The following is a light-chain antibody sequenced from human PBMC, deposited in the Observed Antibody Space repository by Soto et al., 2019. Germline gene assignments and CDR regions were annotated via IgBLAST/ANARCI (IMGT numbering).Light chain of an antibody. CDR2: GAS. CDR3: QQSYTAPYT. CDR1: RSISNY. Sequence: DIQMTQSPSSLSASVGDAVSLTCRASRSISNYLNWYQQKPGRAPKLLISGASSLQRGVPSRFSGSGSGTTFTFTITSLQPDDFGIYFCQQSYTAPYTFGPGTKVEIK. J-gene: IGKJ3*01. V-gene: IGKV1-39*01.